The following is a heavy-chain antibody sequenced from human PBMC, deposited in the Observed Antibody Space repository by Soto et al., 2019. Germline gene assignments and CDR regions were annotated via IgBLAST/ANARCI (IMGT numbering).Heavy chain of an antibody. J-gene: IGHJ4*02. CDR3: ASDVEMATFDY. CDR1: GGSISSSTYY. D-gene: IGHD5-12*01. V-gene: IGHV4-39*01. CDR2: IFYSGST. Sequence: QLQLQESGPGLVKPSETLSLTCTVSGGSISSSTYYWAWIRQPPGKGLEWIGSIFYSGSTYYNPSLKSRVTISVDTSKNQFSLKLSSVTAADTAVYYCASDVEMATFDYWGQGTLVTVSS.